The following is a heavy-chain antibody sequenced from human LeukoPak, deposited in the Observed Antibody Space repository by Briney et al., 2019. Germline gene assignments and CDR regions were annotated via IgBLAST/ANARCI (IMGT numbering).Heavy chain of an antibody. D-gene: IGHD6-19*01. CDR1: GYTFTGYY. CDR2: INPNSGGT. CDR3: ARDTIAVAGDLDY. V-gene: IGHV1-2*02. Sequence: ASVKVSCKASGYTFTGYYMHWMRQAPGQGLEWMGWINPNSGGTNYAQKFQGRVTMTRDTSISTAYMELSRLRSGDTAVYYCARDTIAVAGDLDYWGQGTLVTVSS. J-gene: IGHJ4*02.